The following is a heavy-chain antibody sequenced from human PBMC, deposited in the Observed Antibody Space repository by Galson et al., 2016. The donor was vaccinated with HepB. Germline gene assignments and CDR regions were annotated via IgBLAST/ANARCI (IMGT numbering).Heavy chain of an antibody. V-gene: IGHV4-4*07. CDR2: IYSTGTT. CDR3: ARGPYGDYPNSGMDV. D-gene: IGHD4-17*01. CDR1: GVSMTLYY. Sequence: ETLSLTCTVSGVSMTLYYWSWIRQPAGKGLEWIGRIYSTGTTKYNPSLKSRVTMSIDKSKSQFSLNLNSVTAADTAVYYCARGPYGDYPNSGMDVWGQGTTVIVSS. J-gene: IGHJ6*02.